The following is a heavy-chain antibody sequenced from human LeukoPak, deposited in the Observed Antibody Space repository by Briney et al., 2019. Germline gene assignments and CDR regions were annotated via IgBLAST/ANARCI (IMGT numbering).Heavy chain of an antibody. CDR1: GFTFSSYE. CDR3: AKDQAVVVVAATALDY. CDR2: ISSSASTI. D-gene: IGHD2-15*01. J-gene: IGHJ4*02. Sequence: GGSLRISCAASGFTFSSYEMNWVRQAPGKGLEWVSYISSSASTIYYADSVKGRFTISRDNSKNTLYLQMNSLRAEDTAVYYCAKDQAVVVVAATALDYWGQGTLVTVSS. V-gene: IGHV3-48*03.